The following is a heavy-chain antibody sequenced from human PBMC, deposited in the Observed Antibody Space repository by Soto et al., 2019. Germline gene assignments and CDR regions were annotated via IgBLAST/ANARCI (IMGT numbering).Heavy chain of an antibody. CDR2: IWYDGSNK. J-gene: IGHJ6*02. CDR3: ARGLAAAGTYYYYGMDV. Sequence: QVQLVESGGGVVQPGRSLRLSCAASGFTFSSYGMHWVRQAPGKGLEWVAVIWYDGSNKYYADSVKGRFTISRDNSKNTLYLQMNSLRAEDTAVYYCARGLAAAGTYYYYGMDVCGQGTTVTVSS. CDR1: GFTFSSYG. V-gene: IGHV3-33*01. D-gene: IGHD6-13*01.